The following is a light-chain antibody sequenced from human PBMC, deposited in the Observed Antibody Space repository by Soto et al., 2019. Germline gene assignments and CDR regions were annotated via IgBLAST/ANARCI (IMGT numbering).Light chain of an antibody. CDR1: QSFRGL. J-gene: IGKJ5*01. CDR2: DAY. Sequence: EVVLTQSPVTLSLSPGERATLSCRASQSFRGLLAWYQQKPGQAPRLLIYDAYNRATGIPPRFSGSGSGTDFTLTISSLEPEDSAVYYCQRRHMWLITFGQGTRLEIK. V-gene: IGKV3-11*01. CDR3: QRRHMWLIT.